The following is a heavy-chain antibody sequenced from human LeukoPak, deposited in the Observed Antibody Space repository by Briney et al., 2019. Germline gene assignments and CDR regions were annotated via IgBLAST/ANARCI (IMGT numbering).Heavy chain of an antibody. CDR3: AKRDNSGWYYFDY. V-gene: IGHV3-23*01. J-gene: IGHJ4*02. Sequence: GGSLRLSCAASAFTFSSYGMGWVRQDPGKGLEWVSGISVSGGGTYYADSVKGRFTISRDNSNNTLYLQMNSLRADDTAVYYCAKRDNSGWYYFDYWGQGTLVTVSS. D-gene: IGHD6-19*01. CDR1: AFTFSSYG. CDR2: ISVSGGGT.